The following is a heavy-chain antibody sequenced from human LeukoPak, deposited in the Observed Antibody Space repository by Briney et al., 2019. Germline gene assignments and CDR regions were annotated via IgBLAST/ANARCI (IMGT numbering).Heavy chain of an antibody. CDR3: ARSPTVTSPLDY. CDR2: IYYSGST. D-gene: IGHD4-17*01. Sequence: SETLSLTCTVSGGSISSSSYYWSWIRQPPGKGLEWIGYIYYSGSTNYNPSLKSRVTISVDTSKNQFSLKLSSVTAADTAVYYCARSPTVTSPLDYWGQGXLXTVSS. CDR1: GGSISSSSYY. V-gene: IGHV4-61*01. J-gene: IGHJ4*02.